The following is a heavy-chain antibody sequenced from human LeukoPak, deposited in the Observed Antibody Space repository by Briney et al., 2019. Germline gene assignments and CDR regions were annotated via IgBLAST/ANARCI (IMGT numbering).Heavy chain of an antibody. Sequence: ASVKVSCKASGYTFTGYYMFWVRQAPGRGFEWMGWINPKSGGTNYAQKFQGRVTMTRDTSISTAYMELSRLRSDDTAVYYCARDYSWYLTGSLDYWGQGTLVTVSS. CDR2: INPKSGGT. CDR1: GYTFTGYY. CDR3: ARDYSWYLTGSLDY. D-gene: IGHD3-9*01. V-gene: IGHV1-2*02. J-gene: IGHJ4*02.